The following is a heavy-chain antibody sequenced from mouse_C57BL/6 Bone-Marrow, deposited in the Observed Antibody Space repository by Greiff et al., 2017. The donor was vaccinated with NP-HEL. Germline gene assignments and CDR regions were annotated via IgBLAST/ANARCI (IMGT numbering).Heavy chain of an antibody. Sequence: VQLQQSGPVLVKPGASVKMSCKASGYTFTDYYMNWVKQSHGKSLEWIGVINPYNGGTSYNQKFKGKATLTVDKSSSTAYMELNSLTSEDSAVYYCAYGGFPAWFAYWGQGTLVTVSA. V-gene: IGHV1-19*01. J-gene: IGHJ3*01. CDR1: GYTFTDYY. CDR3: AYGGFPAWFAY. CDR2: INPYNGGT. D-gene: IGHD1-1*01.